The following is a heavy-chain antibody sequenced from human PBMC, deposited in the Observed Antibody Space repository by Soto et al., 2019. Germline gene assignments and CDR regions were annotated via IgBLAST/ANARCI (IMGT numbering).Heavy chain of an antibody. D-gene: IGHD2-2*01. Sequence: EVQLVESGGGLVQPGESLRLSCAASGFTFSSYSMNWVRQAPGKGLEWVSYISSSSSTIYYADSVKGRFTISRDNAKNSLYLQMNSLRAEDTAVYYCARVGYCSSTSCYGYGAYWGQGTLVTVSS. CDR3: ARVGYCSSTSCYGYGAY. V-gene: IGHV3-48*01. CDR1: GFTFSSYS. CDR2: ISSSSSTI. J-gene: IGHJ4*02.